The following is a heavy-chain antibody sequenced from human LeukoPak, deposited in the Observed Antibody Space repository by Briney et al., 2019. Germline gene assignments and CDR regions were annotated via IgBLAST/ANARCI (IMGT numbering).Heavy chain of an antibody. Sequence: GRSLRLSCAASGFTFDDYAMHWVRQAPGKGLEWVSGISWNSFSIAYADSVKGRFTISRDNAKNSLYLQMNSLRAEDTALYYCAKLTSTGKAPFDDWGQGTLVTVSS. CDR3: AKLTSTGKAPFDD. CDR1: GFTFDDYA. J-gene: IGHJ4*02. D-gene: IGHD2-8*02. V-gene: IGHV3-9*01. CDR2: ISWNSFSI.